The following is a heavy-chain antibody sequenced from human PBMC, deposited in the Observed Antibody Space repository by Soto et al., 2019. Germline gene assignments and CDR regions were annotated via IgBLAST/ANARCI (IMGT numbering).Heavy chain of an antibody. D-gene: IGHD2-15*01. V-gene: IGHV1-18*01. CDR3: AREDVVVAASDY. J-gene: IGHJ4*02. CDR1: GGIFSSYI. Sequence: GASVKVSCKASGGIFSSYIISWVRQAPGQGLEWMGWISAYNGNTNYAQKLQGRVTMTTDTSTSTAYMELRSLRSDDTAVYYCAREDVVVAASDYWGQGTLVTVSS. CDR2: ISAYNGNT.